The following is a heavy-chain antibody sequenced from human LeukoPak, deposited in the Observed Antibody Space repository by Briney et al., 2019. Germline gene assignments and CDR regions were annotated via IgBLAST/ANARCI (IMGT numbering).Heavy chain of an antibody. CDR3: ARDREVRGVIITLHWFDP. J-gene: IGHJ5*02. D-gene: IGHD3-10*01. CDR1: GGTFSSYA. V-gene: IGHV1-69*13. Sequence: GASVKVSCKASGGTFSSYAISWVRQAPGQGLEWMGGIIPIFGTANYAQKFQGRVTITADESTSTAYMELSSLRSEDTAVYYCARDREVRGVIITLHWFDPWGQGTLVTVSS. CDR2: IIPIFGTA.